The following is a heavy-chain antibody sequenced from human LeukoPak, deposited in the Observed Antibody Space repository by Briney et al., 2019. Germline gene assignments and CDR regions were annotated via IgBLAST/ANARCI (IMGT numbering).Heavy chain of an antibody. V-gene: IGHV3-43*02. D-gene: IGHD3-3*01. CDR1: GFTFDDYA. J-gene: IGHJ4*02. CDR3: AKDGSPYDFWSGSYDY. Sequence: PGGSLRLSCAASGFTFDDYAMHWARQAPGKGLEWVSLISGDGGSTYYADSVKGRFTISRDNSKNFLYLQMNSLRTEDTALYYCAKDGSPYDFWSGSYDYWGRGTLVTVSS. CDR2: ISGDGGST.